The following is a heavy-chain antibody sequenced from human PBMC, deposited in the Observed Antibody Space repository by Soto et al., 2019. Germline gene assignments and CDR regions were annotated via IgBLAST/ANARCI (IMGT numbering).Heavy chain of an antibody. Sequence: SGGSRRLSCKASGFTFNNYGMHWVRQAPCKGLEWVALIWDNGRNTYYADSVKGRFSISRDNSNSTLYLQLNRLRVEDTAVSYRARDVSCPSASCYLFENWGQGTRVTVSS. CDR2: IWDNGRNT. J-gene: IGHJ4*02. V-gene: IGHV3-33*01. CDR1: GFTFNNYG. CDR3: ARDVSCPSASCYLFEN. D-gene: IGHD2-2*01.